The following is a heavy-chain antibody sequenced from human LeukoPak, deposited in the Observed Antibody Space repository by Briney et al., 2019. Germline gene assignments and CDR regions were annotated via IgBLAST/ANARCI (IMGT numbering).Heavy chain of an antibody. CDR3: AKIGRAPDY. Sequence: GGSLRLSCAASGFTFSSYAMSWVRQAPGKGLEWVSAISGSGGSTYYADSVKGRFTISRDDAKNSLYLQMNSLRAEDTAIYYCAKIGRAPDYWGQGTLVTVSS. CDR2: ISGSGGST. V-gene: IGHV3-23*01. J-gene: IGHJ4*02. CDR1: GFTFSSYA.